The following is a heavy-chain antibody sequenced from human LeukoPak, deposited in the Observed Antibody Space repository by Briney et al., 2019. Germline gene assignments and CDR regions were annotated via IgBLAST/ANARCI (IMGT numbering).Heavy chain of an antibody. CDR1: GYIFTNYG. V-gene: IGHV1-18*04. D-gene: IGHD4-17*01. CDR2: ISAYNGAA. CDR3: ARDNGDQRDH. Sequence: AAVRVSCMASGYIFTNYGITWVRQGPGEGVEWMGWISAYNGAARYGPSFQGRVTMSTDTSTNTAFIELRNLRTDDTAFYYCARDNGDQRDHWGQGTLVTVSS. J-gene: IGHJ4*02.